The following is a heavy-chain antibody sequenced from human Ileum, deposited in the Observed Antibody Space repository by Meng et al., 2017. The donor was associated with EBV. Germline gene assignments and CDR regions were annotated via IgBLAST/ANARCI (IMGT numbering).Heavy chain of an antibody. J-gene: IGHJ4*02. Sequence: QVQLVQSGAGVKKPGSSGKVSCKASGGTFSSYTISWVRQAPGQGLEWMGRITPILGIANYAQKFQGRVTITADKSTSTAYMELSSLRSEDTAVYYCARDEGGWLTAPDYWGQGTMVTVSS. CDR2: ITPILGIA. D-gene: IGHD5-24*01. V-gene: IGHV1-69*08. CDR3: ARDEGGWLTAPDY. CDR1: GGTFSSYT.